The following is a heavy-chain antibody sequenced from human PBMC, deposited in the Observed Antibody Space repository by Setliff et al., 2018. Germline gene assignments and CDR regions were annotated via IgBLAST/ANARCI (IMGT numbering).Heavy chain of an antibody. V-gene: IGHV4-39*01. J-gene: IGHJ2*01. CDR3: ARQAVTTPPYFYWYFDL. CDR2: IYYSGST. D-gene: IGHD2-15*01. Sequence: PSETLSLTCAVFGGSFSSIHWSCIRQSPGKGLEWLGSIYYSGSTYYNPSLKSRVTISVDTSKNQFSLKLSSVTAADTAVYYCARQAVTTPPYFYWYFDLWGRGTLVTVSS. CDR1: GGSFSSIH.